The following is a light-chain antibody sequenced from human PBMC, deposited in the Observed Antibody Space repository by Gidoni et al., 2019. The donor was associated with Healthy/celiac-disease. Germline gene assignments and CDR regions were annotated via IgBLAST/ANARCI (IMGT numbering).Light chain of an antibody. CDR2: WAS. J-gene: IGKJ4*01. V-gene: IGKV4-1*01. Sequence: LGERATINCKSSQSVLYSSNNKYYLAWYQQKPGQPPKLLIYWASTRESGVPDRFSGSGSGTDFTLTISSLQAEDVAVYYCQQYYSTPLTFGGGTKVEIK. CDR3: QQYYSTPLT. CDR1: QSVLYSSNNKYY.